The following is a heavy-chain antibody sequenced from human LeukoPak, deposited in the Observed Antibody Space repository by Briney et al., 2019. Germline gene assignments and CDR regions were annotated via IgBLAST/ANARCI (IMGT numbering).Heavy chain of an antibody. CDR3: ARDGLAVAGTVYYYGMDV. D-gene: IGHD6-19*01. Sequence: GGSLRLSCAASGFTFSSNYMSWVRQAPGKGLEWVSVIYSGGSTYYADSAKGRFTISRDNSKNTLYLQMKTLRAEDTAVYYCARDGLAVAGTVYYYGMDVWGQGTTVTVSS. CDR1: GFTFSSNY. CDR2: IYSGGST. V-gene: IGHV3-66*01. J-gene: IGHJ6*02.